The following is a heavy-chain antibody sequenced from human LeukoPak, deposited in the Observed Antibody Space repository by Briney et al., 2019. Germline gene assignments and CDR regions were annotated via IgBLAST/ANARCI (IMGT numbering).Heavy chain of an antibody. CDR1: GFTFDDYT. Sequence: GGSLRLSCTASGFTFDDYTMHWVRQAPGEGVEWVSLISWDGNSIYYGDSVRGRFTISRDNNKNSLYLQMNSLRTEDTALYYCAKVGCSSTSCYGGKRDYFDYWGQGTLVTVSS. J-gene: IGHJ4*02. CDR2: ISWDGNSI. V-gene: IGHV3-43*01. D-gene: IGHD2-2*01. CDR3: AKVGCSSTSCYGGKRDYFDY.